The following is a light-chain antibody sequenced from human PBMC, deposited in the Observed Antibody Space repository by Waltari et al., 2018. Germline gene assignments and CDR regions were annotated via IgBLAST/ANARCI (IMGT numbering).Light chain of an antibody. CDR3: QQYYDTPYT. CDR2: WAS. J-gene: IGKJ2*01. Sequence: DIVMTKSPDSLPVSLGERATINCKSIRSVLYNSNNKNYLAWYQQKPGQPPKLLIYWASTRESGVPDRFSGSGSGTDFTHTISTLQAEDVAVYYCQQYYDTPYTFGQGTKLEIK. V-gene: IGKV4-1*01. CDR1: RSVLYNSNNKNY.